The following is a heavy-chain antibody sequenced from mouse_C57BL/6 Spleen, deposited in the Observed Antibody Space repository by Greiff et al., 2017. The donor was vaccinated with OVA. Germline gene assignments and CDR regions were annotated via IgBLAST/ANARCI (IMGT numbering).Heavy chain of an antibody. J-gene: IGHJ2*01. CDR1: GFNIKNTY. Sequence: VQLQHSVAELVRPGASVKLSCTASGFNIKNTYMYWVKQRPEQGLEWIGRIDPAYGNTKYAPKFQGKAPITADTYSNTAYLQLSSLTSKDTAIYYCARGSTMITTSFDYWGQGTTLTVSS. CDR2: IDPAYGNT. CDR3: ARGSTMITTSFDY. D-gene: IGHD2-4*01. V-gene: IGHV14-3*01.